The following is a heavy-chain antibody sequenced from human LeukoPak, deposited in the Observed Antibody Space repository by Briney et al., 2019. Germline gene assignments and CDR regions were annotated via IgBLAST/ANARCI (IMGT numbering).Heavy chain of an antibody. Sequence: RGSLRLSCAASGFTFSSYAMHWVRQAPGKGLEWVAVISYDGSNKYYADSVKGRFTISRDNSKNTLYVQINSLRAEDTAVYYCGDLDYWGQGTLVTVSS. J-gene: IGHJ4*02. CDR3: GDLDY. CDR2: ISYDGSNK. V-gene: IGHV3-30-3*01. CDR1: GFTFSSYA.